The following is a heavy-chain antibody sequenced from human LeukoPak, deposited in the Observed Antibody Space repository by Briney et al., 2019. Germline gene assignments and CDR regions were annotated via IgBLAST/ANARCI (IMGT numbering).Heavy chain of an antibody. CDR3: ARGAYGGNADAFDI. CDR1: GGSISSGGYY. CDR2: IYYSGSI. J-gene: IGHJ3*02. Sequence: PSQTLSLTCTVSGGSISSGGYYWGWIRQHPGKGLEWIGYIYYSGSIYYNPSLKSRGTISADTSKNQFSLKLSSVTAADTAVYYCARGAYGGNADAFDIWGQGTLVTVSS. D-gene: IGHD4-23*01. V-gene: IGHV4-31*03.